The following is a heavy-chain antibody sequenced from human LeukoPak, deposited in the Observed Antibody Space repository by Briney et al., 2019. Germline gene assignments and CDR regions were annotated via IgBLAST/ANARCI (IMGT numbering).Heavy chain of an antibody. J-gene: IGHJ5*02. CDR1: GFTFSSYA. D-gene: IGHD3-22*01. V-gene: IGHV3-23*01. CDR3: AKLTNYDSSGFDP. Sequence: GESLRLSCAASGFTFSSYAMSWVRQVPGKGLEWVSAISGSGDSTYYADSVKGRFTISRDNSKNTLYLQMDSLRAEDTAVYYCAKLTNYDSSGFDPWGQGTLVTVSS. CDR2: ISGSGDST.